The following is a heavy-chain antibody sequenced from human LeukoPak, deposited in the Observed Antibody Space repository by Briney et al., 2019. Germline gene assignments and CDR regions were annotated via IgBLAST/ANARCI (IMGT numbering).Heavy chain of an antibody. CDR1: GFTFSSYA. J-gene: IGHJ4*02. CDR2: ISGSGGST. CDR3: ANRIAVAGRVFDY. D-gene: IGHD6-13*01. Sequence: GGSLRLSCAASGFTFSSYAMSWVRQAPGKGLEWVSAISGSGGSTYYADSVKGRFTISRDNSKNTLYLQMNSLRAEDTAVYYCANRIAVAGRVFDYWGQGTLVTVSS. V-gene: IGHV3-23*01.